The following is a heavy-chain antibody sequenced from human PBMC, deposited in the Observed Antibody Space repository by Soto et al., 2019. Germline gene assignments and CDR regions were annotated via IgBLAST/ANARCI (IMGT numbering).Heavy chain of an antibody. CDR3: ARVDSSLVRLVGQFYFDH. V-gene: IGHV1-69*01. Sequence: QVQLVQSGAEVKEPGSSVKFSGKASGGTFNGYSISWVRQAPGQGLEWVGGTSPIFTTANYAQKFQGRLTMTADESTSTAYMELSGLRSDDTAIYYCARVDSSLVRLVGQFYFDHWGQGTLVTVSS. CDR2: TSPIFTTA. J-gene: IGHJ4*02. CDR1: GGTFNGYS. D-gene: IGHD3-10*01.